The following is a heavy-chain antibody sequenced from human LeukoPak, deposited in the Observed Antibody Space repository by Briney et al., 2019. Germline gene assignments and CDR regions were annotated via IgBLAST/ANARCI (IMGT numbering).Heavy chain of an antibody. CDR1: GFTFSSYS. V-gene: IGHV3-21*01. CDR3: ARDHSPYYYGSGSYPDY. Sequence: GGSLRLSRAASGFTFSSYSMNWVRQAPGKGLEWVSSISSSSSYIYYADSVKGRFTISRDNAKNSLYLQMNSLRAEDTAVYYCARDHSPYYYGSGSYPDYWGQGTLVTVSS. J-gene: IGHJ4*02. D-gene: IGHD3-10*01. CDR2: ISSSSSYI.